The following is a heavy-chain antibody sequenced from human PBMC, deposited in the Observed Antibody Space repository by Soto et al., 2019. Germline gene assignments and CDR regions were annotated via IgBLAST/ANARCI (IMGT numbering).Heavy chain of an antibody. V-gene: IGHV3-74*01. CDR2: INSDGSST. Sequence: EVQLVESGGGLVRPGGSLRLSCAASGFTFSSYWMHWVRQAPGKGLVWVSRINSDGSSTSYADSVKGRFTISRDNAKNTLYLQMNSLRAEDTAVYYCARPYYDSRYYYYYMDVWGKGTTVTVSS. D-gene: IGHD3-3*01. CDR1: GFTFSSYW. J-gene: IGHJ6*03. CDR3: ARPYYDSRYYYYYMDV.